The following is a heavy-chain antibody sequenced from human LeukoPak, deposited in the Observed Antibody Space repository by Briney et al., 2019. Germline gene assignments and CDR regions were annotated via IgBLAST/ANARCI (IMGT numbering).Heavy chain of an antibody. CDR1: GYTFTSYG. CDR3: ARDVDYYSDIQDY. Sequence: ASVKVSCKASGYTFTSYGISWVRQAPGQAGEGIGWISAYNGNTNYAQKLQGRVTMTTDTSTSTAYMELRSLRSDDTAVYYCARDVDYYSDIQDYWGQGTLVTVSS. V-gene: IGHV1-18*01. CDR2: ISAYNGNT. J-gene: IGHJ4*02. D-gene: IGHD3-9*01.